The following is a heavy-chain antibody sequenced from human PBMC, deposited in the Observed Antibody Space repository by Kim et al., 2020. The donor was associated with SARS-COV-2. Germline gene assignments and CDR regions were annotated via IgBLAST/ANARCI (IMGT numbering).Heavy chain of an antibody. Sequence: YADSVKGRFTISRDNSKNTLYLQMNSLRAEDTAVYYCAKGYGSGSYAVDYWGQGTLVTVSS. V-gene: IGHV3-23*01. D-gene: IGHD3-10*01. CDR3: AKGYGSGSYAVDY. J-gene: IGHJ4*02.